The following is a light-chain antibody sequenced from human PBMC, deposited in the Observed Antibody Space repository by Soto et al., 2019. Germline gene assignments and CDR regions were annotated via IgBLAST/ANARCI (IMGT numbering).Light chain of an antibody. CDR3: QQYGDLPT. CDR1: QNVASDY. V-gene: IGKV3-20*01. CDR2: GAS. Sequence: EFVLTQSPGTLSLSPGERATLSCRASQNVASDYLAWYRQKPGQAPWVLIYGASARAIGIPDRISGSGSGTDFTLTISRLEPEDFAVYYCQQYGDLPTFGQGTRLELK. J-gene: IGKJ5*01.